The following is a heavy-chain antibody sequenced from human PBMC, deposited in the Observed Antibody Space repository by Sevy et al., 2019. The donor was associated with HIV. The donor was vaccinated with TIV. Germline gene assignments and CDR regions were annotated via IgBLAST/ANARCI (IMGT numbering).Heavy chain of an antibody. CDR3: ARIRIVPPIRGSFDS. CDR2: ISFTGNT. D-gene: IGHD5-12*01. CDR1: GGSISSSSYY. J-gene: IGHJ5*01. V-gene: IGHV4-39*01. Sequence: SETLSLTCTVSGGSISSSSYYWGWIRQSPGRGLEWIGSISFTGNTFYNPSLESRVTMSVDTSKNEFSLKLTSVTAADTAVFYCARIRIVPPIRGSFDSWGQGTLVTVSS.